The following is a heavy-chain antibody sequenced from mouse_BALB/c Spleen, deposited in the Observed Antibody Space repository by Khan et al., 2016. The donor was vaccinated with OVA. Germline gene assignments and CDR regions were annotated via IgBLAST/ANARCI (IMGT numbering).Heavy chain of an antibody. D-gene: IGHD1-3*01. Sequence: VQLQESGAELVRPGVSVKISCKGSGYTFTDYAMHWVKQSHAKSLEWIGVISTYYGDADYNQKFKGKATMTVDKSSSTAYMELARLTSEDSAIXYCARGSVNSRFAYWGQGTLVTVSA. CDR2: ISTYYGDA. J-gene: IGHJ3*01. V-gene: IGHV1S137*01. CDR1: GYTFTDYA. CDR3: ARGSVNSRFAY.